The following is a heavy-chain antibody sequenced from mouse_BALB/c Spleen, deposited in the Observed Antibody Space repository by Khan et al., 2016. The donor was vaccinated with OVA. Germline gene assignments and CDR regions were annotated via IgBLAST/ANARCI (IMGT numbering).Heavy chain of an antibody. V-gene: IGHV1-7*01. Sequence: VQLQQSGAELAKPGASVKMSCKASGYTFTSYWMHWVKQRPGQGLEWIGYINHSTGNTEYNQRFKDKATLTADKSSSTAYMQLSSLTSEESAVYYCATDGSSSAWLTYWGQGTLVTVSA. J-gene: IGHJ3*01. D-gene: IGHD1-1*01. CDR2: INHSTGNT. CDR1: GYTFTSYW. CDR3: ATDGSSSAWLTY.